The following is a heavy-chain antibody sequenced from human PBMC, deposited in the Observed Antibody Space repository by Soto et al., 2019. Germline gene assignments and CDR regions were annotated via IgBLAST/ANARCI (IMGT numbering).Heavy chain of an antibody. V-gene: IGHV3-53*01. D-gene: IGHD3-10*01. CDR3: AKDGSFITETNWFDP. CDR1: GFTVSSNY. J-gene: IGHJ5*02. CDR2: IYSGGST. Sequence: EVQLVESGGGLIQPGGSLRLSCAASGFTVSSNYMSWVRQAPGKGLEWVSVIYSGGSTDYAHSVKGRFTISRDNSKNTLYLQLTSLRAEDTAVYYCAKDGSFITETNWFDPWGQGSLVTVSS.